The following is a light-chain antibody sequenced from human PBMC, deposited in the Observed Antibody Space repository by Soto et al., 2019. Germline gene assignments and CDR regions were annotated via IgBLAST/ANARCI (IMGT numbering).Light chain of an antibody. CDR3: QQRSNWPPYT. Sequence: EIVLTQSPATLSLSPGERATLSCRASQSVSSYLAWYQQKPGQAPRLPIYDPSNRATGIPARFSGSGSGTDFSLTITRLEPEDFAVYDGQQRSNWPPYTFGQGTKLEIK. V-gene: IGKV3-11*01. CDR2: DPS. J-gene: IGKJ2*01. CDR1: QSVSSY.